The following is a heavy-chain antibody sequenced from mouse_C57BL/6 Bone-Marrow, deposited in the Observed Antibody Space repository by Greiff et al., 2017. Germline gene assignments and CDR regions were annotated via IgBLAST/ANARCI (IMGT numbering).Heavy chain of an antibody. V-gene: IGHV1-82*01. CDR2: IYPGDGDT. CDR3: ARSRGNYPFDY. Sequence: QVQLKESGPELVKPGASVKISCKASGYAFSSSWMNWVKQRPGKGLEWIGRIYPGDGDTNYNGKFKGKATLTADNSSSTAYMQLSSLTSEDSAVYFCARSRGNYPFDYWDQGTTLPVTA. CDR1: GYAFSSSW. J-gene: IGHJ2*01. D-gene: IGHD2-1*01.